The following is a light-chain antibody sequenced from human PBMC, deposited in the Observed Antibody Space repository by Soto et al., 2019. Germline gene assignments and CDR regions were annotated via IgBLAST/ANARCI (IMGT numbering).Light chain of an antibody. CDR1: SSDVGTYNR. CDR3: SSFTTNSQRV. V-gene: IGLV2-18*02. CDR2: EVN. J-gene: IGLJ3*02. Sequence: QSALTQPPSVSGSPGQSVTISCTGTSSDVGTYNRVSWYQQPPGTAPKVIIYEVNNRPSGVPDRFSGSKSGNTASLTISGLQAEDEADYYCSSFTTNSQRVFGGGTKLTVL.